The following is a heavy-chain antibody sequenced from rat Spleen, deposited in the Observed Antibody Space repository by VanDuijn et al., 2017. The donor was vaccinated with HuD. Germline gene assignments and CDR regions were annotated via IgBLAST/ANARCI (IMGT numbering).Heavy chain of an antibody. V-gene: IGHV5-25*01. J-gene: IGHJ2*01. Sequence: EVQLVESDGGLVQPGRSLKLSCAASGFTFSDYHMAWVRQAPTKGLEWVAFISTGGRSTYYRDSVKGRFTISRDNAKSTLYLQMNSLRSEDTATYYCAYNNFFDYWGQGVMVTVSS. D-gene: IGHD1-10*01. CDR3: AYNNFFDY. CDR2: ISTGGRST. CDR1: GFTFSDYH.